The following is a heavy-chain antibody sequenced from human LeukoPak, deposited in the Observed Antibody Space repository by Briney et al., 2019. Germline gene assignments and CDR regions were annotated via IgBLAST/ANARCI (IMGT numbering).Heavy chain of an antibody. D-gene: IGHD6-13*01. CDR1: GDSISSYY. J-gene: IGHJ5*02. Sequence: SETLSLTCTVSGDSISSYYWSWIRQPPGKGLEWIGYIYYSGSTNYNPSLKSRVTISVDTSKNQFSLKLTSVTTADTAMYYCARIGAAGTLNWFDPWGQGTLVTVSS. V-gene: IGHV4-59*01. CDR3: ARIGAAGTLNWFDP. CDR2: IYYSGST.